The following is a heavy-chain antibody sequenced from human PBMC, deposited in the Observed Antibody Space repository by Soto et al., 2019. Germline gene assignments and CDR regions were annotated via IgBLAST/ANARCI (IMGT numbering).Heavy chain of an antibody. Sequence: SETLSLTCIVSGESISSSSYYWGWIRQPPGKGLEWIGSIYYSGRTYYNPSFKSRVTISIDTSKNQFSLRLSSVTATDTAVYYCARQRTTVVTQAYFDHWGQGALVTVSS. CDR2: IYYSGRT. D-gene: IGHD2-21*02. J-gene: IGHJ4*02. CDR1: GESISSSSYY. V-gene: IGHV4-39*01. CDR3: ARQRTTVVTQAYFDH.